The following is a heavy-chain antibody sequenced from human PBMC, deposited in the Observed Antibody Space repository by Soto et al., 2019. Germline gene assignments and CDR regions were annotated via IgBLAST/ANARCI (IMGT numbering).Heavy chain of an antibody. J-gene: IGHJ5*02. CDR2: IYYSGST. Sequence: SETLYLTCTVSGGSISSYYWSWIRQPPGKGLEWIGYIYYSGSTNYNPSLKSRVTISVDTSKNQFSLKLSSVTAADTAVYYCAGYYGSGSYYKINWFDPWGQGTLVTVSS. CDR3: AGYYGSGSYYKINWFDP. V-gene: IGHV4-59*01. D-gene: IGHD3-10*01. CDR1: GGSISSYY.